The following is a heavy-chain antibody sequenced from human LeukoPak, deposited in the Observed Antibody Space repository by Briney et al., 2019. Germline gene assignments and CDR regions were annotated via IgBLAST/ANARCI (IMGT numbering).Heavy chain of an antibody. CDR1: GYTFTSYD. D-gene: IGHD2-2*01. Sequence: ASVKVSCKASGYTFTSYDINWVRQATGQGPEWMGWMNPDSGNTGYAQKFQGRVTMTRTTSINAAYMELRSLRSEDTAVYYRARGSRYCSDISCYRTFDPWGQGTLVTVSS. J-gene: IGHJ5*02. CDR2: MNPDSGNT. V-gene: IGHV1-8*01. CDR3: ARGSRYCSDISCYRTFDP.